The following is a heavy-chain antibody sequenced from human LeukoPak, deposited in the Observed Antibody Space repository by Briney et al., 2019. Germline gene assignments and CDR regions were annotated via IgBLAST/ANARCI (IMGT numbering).Heavy chain of an antibody. Sequence: GESLKISCKTSGYNFTTYWIGWVRQMPGKGLEWMGAIYPYDSDTRYSPSFEGQVTISADKSISTAYLQWNSLKTSDSAMYYCARHGGGYCRTGSCYLFDPWGQGTLVTVSS. CDR3: ARHGGGYCRTGSCYLFDP. D-gene: IGHD2-2*01. J-gene: IGHJ5*02. CDR1: GYNFTTYW. V-gene: IGHV5-51*01. CDR2: IYPYDSDT.